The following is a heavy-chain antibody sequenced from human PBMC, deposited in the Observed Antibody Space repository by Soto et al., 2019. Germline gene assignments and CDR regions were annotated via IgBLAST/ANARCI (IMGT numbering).Heavy chain of an antibody. J-gene: IGHJ3*01. V-gene: IGHV1-8*01. Sequence: VQLVQSGAEVKKPGASVKVSCKASGYTFTSYDINWVRQAPGQGLEWMGWMKPNSGNPVYAQKFQGRVTMTSHTSLSAAYMELSGLRSEDTAVDYCPRSIKNNASGDNAFVVWVQGTMVTVSS. D-gene: IGHD3-10*01. CDR2: MKPNSGNP. CDR1: GYTFTSYD. CDR3: PRSIKNNASGDNAFVV.